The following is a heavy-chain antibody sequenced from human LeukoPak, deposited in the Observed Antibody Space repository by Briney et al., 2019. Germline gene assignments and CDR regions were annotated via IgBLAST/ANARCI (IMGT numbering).Heavy chain of an antibody. CDR1: GGSIISSSYC. CDR2: IYYSGST. V-gene: IGHV4-39*01. Sequence: PSETLSLTCTVSGGSIISSSYCWGWIRQPPGKGLEWIGSIYYSGSTYYNPSLKSRVTISVDTSKNQFSLRLTPVTAADTAVYYCARRPTGDPKFDYWGQGTLVTVSS. D-gene: IGHD7-27*01. J-gene: IGHJ4*02. CDR3: ARRPTGDPKFDY.